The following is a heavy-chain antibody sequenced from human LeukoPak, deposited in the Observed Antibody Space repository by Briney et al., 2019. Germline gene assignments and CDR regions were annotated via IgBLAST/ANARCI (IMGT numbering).Heavy chain of an antibody. CDR1: GFTFSNYY. D-gene: IGHD1-1*01. CDR3: ARDGLQTRYNWNDEGRKNWFDP. V-gene: IGHV1-46*01. J-gene: IGHJ5*02. Sequence: ASVKVSCKASGFTFSNYYMQWVRQAPGQGLEWMGIINPRDGTTKYAQKFQGRVTMTGDTSTSTVYMEVSRLTSEDTAVYYRARDGLQTRYNWNDEGRKNWFDPWGQGTLVTVSS. CDR2: INPRDGTT.